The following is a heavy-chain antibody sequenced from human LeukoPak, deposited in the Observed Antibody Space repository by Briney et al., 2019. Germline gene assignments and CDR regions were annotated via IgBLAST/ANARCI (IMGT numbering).Heavy chain of an antibody. CDR3: ARSNDFWSGHLKGYWFDP. V-gene: IGHV1-18*04. CDR2: ISANNGNT. Sequence: ASVKVSCKAYGYTFTGYYINWVRQAPGQGLEWMGWISANNGNTNYAQSLRGRVTMTTDTSTSTAYMELRSLTTDDTAVYYCARSNDFWSGHLKGYWFDPWGQGTLVTVSS. D-gene: IGHD3-3*01. CDR1: GYTFTGYY. J-gene: IGHJ5*02.